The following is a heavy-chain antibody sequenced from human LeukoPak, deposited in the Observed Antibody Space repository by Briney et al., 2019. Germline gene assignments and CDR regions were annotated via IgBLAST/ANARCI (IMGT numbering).Heavy chain of an antibody. V-gene: IGHV3-7*01. Sequence: PGGSLRLSCAASGFTFSDAWMNWVRQAPGKGLEWVANIKQDGSEKYYVDSVKGRFTISRDNAKNSLYLQMNSLRAEDTAVYYCAREGSGYYLAAFDIWGQGTMVTVSS. D-gene: IGHD3-22*01. CDR1: GFTFSDAW. CDR3: AREGSGYYLAAFDI. J-gene: IGHJ3*02. CDR2: IKQDGSEK.